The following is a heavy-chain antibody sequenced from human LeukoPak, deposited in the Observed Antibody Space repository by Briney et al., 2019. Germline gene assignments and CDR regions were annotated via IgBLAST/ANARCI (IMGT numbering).Heavy chain of an antibody. J-gene: IGHJ4*02. CDR1: GFTVSSNY. V-gene: IGHV3-66*01. D-gene: IGHD6-13*01. Sequence: GGSLRLSCAASGFTVSSNYMSWVRQAPGKGLEWVSVIYSGGSTYYADSVKGRFTISRDNSKNTLYLQMNSLRAEDTAVYYCARAAAVSYYFDYWGQGTLVTVSS. CDR3: ARAAAVSYYFDY. CDR2: IYSGGST.